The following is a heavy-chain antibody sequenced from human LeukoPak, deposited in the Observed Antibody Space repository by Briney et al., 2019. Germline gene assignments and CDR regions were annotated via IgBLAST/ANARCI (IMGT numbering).Heavy chain of an antibody. V-gene: IGHV3-33*06. Sequence: GGSLRLSCAASGFTFSSYGMHWVRQAPGKGLEWVALIWGDGSNNYYADSVKGRFTISRDNSKNTLYLQMNSLRAEDTAVYYCAKGHSTHYYGSGTYGPRGYSDYWGQGTLVTVSS. CDR2: IWGDGSNN. CDR3: AKGHSTHYYGSGTYGPRGYSDY. CDR1: GFTFSSYG. J-gene: IGHJ4*02. D-gene: IGHD3-10*01.